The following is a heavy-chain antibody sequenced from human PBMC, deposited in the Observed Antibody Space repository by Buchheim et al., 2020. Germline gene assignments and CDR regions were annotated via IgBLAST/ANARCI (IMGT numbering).Heavy chain of an antibody. CDR1: GYSFTSYW. D-gene: IGHD3-22*01. CDR2: IYPGDSDT. Sequence: EVQLVQSGAEVKKPGESLKISCKGSGYSFTSYWIGWVRQMPGKGMEWMGIIYPGDSDTRYSPSFQGQVTLSADKSISTAYPKWSSLKASDTAMYYCARRYYYDSSGYSPLGRWYFDLWGRGTL. CDR3: ARRYYYDSSGYSPLGRWYFDL. J-gene: IGHJ2*01. V-gene: IGHV5-51*03.